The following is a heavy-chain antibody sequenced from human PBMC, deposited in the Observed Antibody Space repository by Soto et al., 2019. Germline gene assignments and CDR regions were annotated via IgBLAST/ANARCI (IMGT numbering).Heavy chain of an antibody. V-gene: IGHV1-18*01. CDR1: RYTFINYR. Sequence: SVKVSFKASRYTFINYRVGWVRQAPGQGLEWMGWISAYNGDKKYAQNVQGRVTLTTDTSTSTAYMEMRTLRSDDTAAYYCARDGPHIPAVGDVWGQGTTVTVSS. J-gene: IGHJ6*02. D-gene: IGHD6-13*01. CDR3: ARDGPHIPAVGDV. CDR2: ISAYNGDK.